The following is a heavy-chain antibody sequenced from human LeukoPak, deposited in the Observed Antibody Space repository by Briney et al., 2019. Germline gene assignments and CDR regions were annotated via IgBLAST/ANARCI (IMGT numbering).Heavy chain of an antibody. CDR1: GYSISSGYY. J-gene: IGHJ5*02. V-gene: IGHV4-38-2*01. Sequence: SETLSLTCAVSGYSISSGYYWGWIRQPPGKGLEWIGSNYHSGSTYYNPSLKSRVTISVDTSKNQFSLKLSSVTAADTAVYYCARHVFRNWFDPWGQGTLVTVSS. CDR3: ARHVFRNWFDP. D-gene: IGHD2-21*01. CDR2: NYHSGST.